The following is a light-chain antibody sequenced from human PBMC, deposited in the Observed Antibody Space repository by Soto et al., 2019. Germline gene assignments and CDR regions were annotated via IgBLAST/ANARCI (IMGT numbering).Light chain of an antibody. CDR2: AAS. Sequence: DIQMTQSPSSVSASVGDRVTITCRASQGISSWLVWYQQKPGKAPKLLIYAASSLQSGVPSRFSGSGSGTDFTLTISSLQPEDFATYYCQQANSPYTFGQGTKLEIK. CDR3: QQANSPYT. J-gene: IGKJ2*01. V-gene: IGKV1-12*01. CDR1: QGISSW.